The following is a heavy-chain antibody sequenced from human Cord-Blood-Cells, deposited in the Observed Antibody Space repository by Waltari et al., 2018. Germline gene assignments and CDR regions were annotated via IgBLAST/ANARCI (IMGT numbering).Heavy chain of an antibody. CDR1: GGTFRSFA. J-gene: IGHJ3*02. Sequence: QVQPVQSGAAVKKPGSPVKVSGKAYGGTFRSFAISWVRQAPGQGLEWMGGIIPIFGTANYAQKFQGRVTITADESTSTAYMELSSLRSEDTAVYYCAQLGDAFDIWGQGTMVTVSS. D-gene: IGHD2-2*01. V-gene: IGHV1-69*12. CDR3: AQLGDAFDI. CDR2: IIPIFGTA.